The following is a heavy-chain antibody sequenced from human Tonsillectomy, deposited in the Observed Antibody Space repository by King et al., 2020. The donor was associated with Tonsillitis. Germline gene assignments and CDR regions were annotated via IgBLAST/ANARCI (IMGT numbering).Heavy chain of an antibody. CDR2: ISLDGTGK. V-gene: IGHV3-30*18. CDR1: GIPFSNYG. D-gene: IGHD3-22*01. Sequence: VQLVESGGGVVKPGRSLRLSCAASGIPFSNYGMHWVRQAPGKGLGWVAMISLDGTGKSYIDSVKGRFIISRDNSKNTLYLQMDRLRAEDTAVYYCTKDESSEYFDDWGQGSLVSVSS. J-gene: IGHJ4*02. CDR3: TKDESSEYFDD.